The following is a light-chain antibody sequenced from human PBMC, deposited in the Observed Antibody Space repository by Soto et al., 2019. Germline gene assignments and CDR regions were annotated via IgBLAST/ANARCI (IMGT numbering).Light chain of an antibody. V-gene: IGLV1-44*01. CDR3: SSWAYNGKGLV. Sequence: QSVLTQPPSASATPGQGVTISCSGGSSNIGWNSVSWYRQVGGDAPKLLIYSNHQRPSGVPDRFCGSKSGTSASLDISGLQSEDEADYDCSSWAYNGKGLVFGGGTKLTVL. CDR2: SNH. CDR1: SSNIGWNS. J-gene: IGLJ2*01.